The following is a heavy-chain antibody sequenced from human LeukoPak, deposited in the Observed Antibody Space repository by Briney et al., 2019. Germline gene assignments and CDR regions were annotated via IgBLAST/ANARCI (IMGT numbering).Heavy chain of an antibody. J-gene: IGHJ5*02. CDR2: MNPNNGNT. Sequence: ASVKVSCKASVVTFTSYDINWVRQASGQGLEWMGWMNPNNGNTGYAQKFQGRVTMTRDTSISTAYMELRGLRSDDTAVYYCVRDGEGVAISVNYWFDPWGQGTLVTVSS. CDR1: VVTFTSYD. CDR3: VRDGEGVAISVNYWFDP. V-gene: IGHV1-8*01. D-gene: IGHD3-10*01.